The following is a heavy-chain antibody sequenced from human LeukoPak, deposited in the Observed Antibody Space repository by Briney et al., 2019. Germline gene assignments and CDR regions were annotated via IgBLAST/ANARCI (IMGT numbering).Heavy chain of an antibody. D-gene: IGHD6-19*01. CDR3: ARSSKAESTRYSSGWYSGPPYYYGMDV. V-gene: IGHV3-7*05. CDR2: IKQDGGEK. CDR1: GFTVSSNY. Sequence: GGSLRLSCAASGFTVSSNYMSWVRQAPGKGPEWVANIKQDGGEKYYVDSVKGRFTISRDKAKNSLYLQMNSLRAEDTAVYYCARSSKAESTRYSSGWYSGPPYYYGMDVWGQGTTVTVSS. J-gene: IGHJ6*02.